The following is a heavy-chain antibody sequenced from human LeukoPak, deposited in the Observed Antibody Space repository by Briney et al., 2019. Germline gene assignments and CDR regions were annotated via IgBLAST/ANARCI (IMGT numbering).Heavy chain of an antibody. CDR3: ARVDSPATFDY. CDR2: INPSGGST. V-gene: IGHV1-46*01. Sequence: ASVKVSCKASGYTFTSYYMHWVRQAPGQGLEWMGIINPSGGSTSYAQKFQGRVTMTRDTSISTAYMELSRLRSDDTAVYYCARVDSPATFDYWGQGTLVTVSS. J-gene: IGHJ4*02. CDR1: GYTFTSYY. D-gene: IGHD2-15*01.